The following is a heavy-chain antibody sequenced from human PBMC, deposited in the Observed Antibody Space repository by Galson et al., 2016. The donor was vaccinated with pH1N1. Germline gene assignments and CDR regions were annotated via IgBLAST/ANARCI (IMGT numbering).Heavy chain of an antibody. CDR2: VNPNSGNA. CDR1: GYTFTRYD. CDR3: ARTQHFASDRGFDP. V-gene: IGHV1-8*03. Sequence: SVKVSCKASGYTFTRYDITWVRQAPGQGLEWMGWVNPNSGNADYARKFRDRVTLTRDTSINTVYMELSSLRPDDTAVYYCARTQHFASDRGFDPWGQGTMVTVSS. J-gene: IGHJ5*01. D-gene: IGHD3-3*02.